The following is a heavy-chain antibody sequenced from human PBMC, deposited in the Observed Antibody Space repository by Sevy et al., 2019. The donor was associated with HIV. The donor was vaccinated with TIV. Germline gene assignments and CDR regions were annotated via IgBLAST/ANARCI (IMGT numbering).Heavy chain of an antibody. CDR1: GFTLSTTW. Sequence: GGSLRLSCVASGFTLSTTWMTWVRQAPGKGLEWVANINQDGGAKYYVDSVKGRFTISRDNTKNSLYLQMRSLRVEDTAVYYCTTSFGVIAGDDFDYWGQGTLVTVSS. J-gene: IGHJ4*01. CDR2: INQDGGAK. V-gene: IGHV3-7*01. CDR3: TTSFGVIAGDDFDY. D-gene: IGHD3-3*01.